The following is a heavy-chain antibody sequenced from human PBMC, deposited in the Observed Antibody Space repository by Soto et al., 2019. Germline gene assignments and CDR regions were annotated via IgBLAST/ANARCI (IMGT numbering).Heavy chain of an antibody. J-gene: IGHJ4*02. D-gene: IGHD3-16*02. CDR1: GFTFSSYA. Sequence: GGSLRLACAASGFTFSSYAMSWVRQAPGKGLEWVSAISGSGGSTYYADSVKGRFTISRDNSKNTLYLQMNSLRAEDTAVYYCAREADFIWGGYRYTXYDYWAQRTLVTSP. CDR2: ISGSGGST. CDR3: AREADFIWGGYRYTXYDY. V-gene: IGHV3-23*01.